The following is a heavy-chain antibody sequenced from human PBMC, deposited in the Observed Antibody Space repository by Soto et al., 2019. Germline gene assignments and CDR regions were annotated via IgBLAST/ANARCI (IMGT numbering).Heavy chain of an antibody. CDR2: INAGNGNT. CDR1: GYTFTSYA. Sequence: QVQLVQSGAEEKKPGASVKVSCKASGYTFTSYAMHWVRQAPGQRLEWMGWINAGNGNTKYSQKFQGRVTITRDTSASTAYMELSSLRSEDTTVYYCARGVAPYYFDYWGQGTLVTVSS. J-gene: IGHJ4*02. CDR3: ARGVAPYYFDY. V-gene: IGHV1-3*05. D-gene: IGHD2-15*01.